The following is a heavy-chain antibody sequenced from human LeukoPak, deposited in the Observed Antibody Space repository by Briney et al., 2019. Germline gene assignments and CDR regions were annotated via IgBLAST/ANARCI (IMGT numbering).Heavy chain of an antibody. D-gene: IGHD6-13*01. V-gene: IGHV4-30-2*05. Sequence: SETLSLTCAVSGGSISSGGYSWSWIGQPPGKGLEWIGYIYHSGSTYYNPSLKSRVTISVDTSKNQFSLKLSSVTAADTAVYYCARGPVISSWLFDYWGQGTLVTVSS. CDR1: GGSISSGGYS. CDR3: ARGPVISSWLFDY. CDR2: IYHSGST. J-gene: IGHJ4*02.